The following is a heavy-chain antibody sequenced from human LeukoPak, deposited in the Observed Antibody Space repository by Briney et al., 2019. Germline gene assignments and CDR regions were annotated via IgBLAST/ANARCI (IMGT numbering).Heavy chain of an antibody. V-gene: IGHV4-61*08. CDR1: GGSISDAAYY. J-gene: IGHJ4*02. Sequence: NSSQTLSLTCTVSGGSISDAAYYWSWIRQHPGEGLEWIGYIYYSGSTNYNPSLKSRVTISVDTSKNQFSLKLSSVTAADTAVYYCARGTYSSSWYGYWGQGTLVTVSS. CDR3: ARGTYSSSWYGY. CDR2: IYYSGST. D-gene: IGHD6-13*01.